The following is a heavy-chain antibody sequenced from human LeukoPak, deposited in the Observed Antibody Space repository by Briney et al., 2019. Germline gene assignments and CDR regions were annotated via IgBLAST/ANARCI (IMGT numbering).Heavy chain of an antibody. D-gene: IGHD3-3*01. V-gene: IGHV3-23*01. Sequence: PGGSLRLSCAASGLAFSSYAMSWVRQAPGKGLEWVSTISVASNTFYADSVKGRVTISRDNSRNTVYLQMTSLRADDTAVYYCADYGVSGVRNNFYWGQGTLVTVSS. CDR1: GLAFSSYA. CDR3: ADYGVSGVRNNFY. J-gene: IGHJ4*02. CDR2: ISVASNT.